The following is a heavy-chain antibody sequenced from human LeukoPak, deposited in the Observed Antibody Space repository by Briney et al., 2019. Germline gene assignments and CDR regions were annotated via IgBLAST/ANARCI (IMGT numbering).Heavy chain of an antibody. CDR1: GYTFTSYG. CDR3: ARYRGYGSGRRYYGMDV. CDR2: ISAYNGNT. J-gene: IGHJ6*02. Sequence: ASVKVSCSASGYTFTSYGISWERQAPGQGLEWMGWISAYNGNTNYAQKLQGRVTMTTDTSTSTAYMELRSLRSDDTAVYYCARYRGYGSGRRYYGMDVWGQGTTVTVSS. D-gene: IGHD3-10*01. V-gene: IGHV1-18*01.